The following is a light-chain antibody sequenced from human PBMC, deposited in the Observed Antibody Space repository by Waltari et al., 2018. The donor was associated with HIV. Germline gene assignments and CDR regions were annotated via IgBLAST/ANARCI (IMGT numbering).Light chain of an antibody. CDR3: AAWDDRLSVV. CDR2: NNN. J-gene: IGLJ3*02. CDR1: SSRIDINT. V-gene: IGLV1-44*01. Sequence: QSVVTQPPSASGTPGQRVTISCSGRSSRIDINTVNRYQPRPGTAPKLLIYNNNQRPSGVPDRFSGSKSGTSASLAISGLQSEDEADYFCAAWDDRLSVVFGGGTKLTVL.